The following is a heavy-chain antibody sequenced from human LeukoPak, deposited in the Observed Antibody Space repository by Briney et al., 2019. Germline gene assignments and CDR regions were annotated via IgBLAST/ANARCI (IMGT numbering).Heavy chain of an antibody. CDR1: GGSISSGGYS. CDR3: ARGGIAVAGTDY. V-gene: IGHV4-30-2*01. Sequence: SENLSLTCAVSGGSISSGGYSWSWVRQPPGKGLEWIGYIYHSGSTYYNPSLKSRVTISVDTSKNQFSLKLSSVTAADTAVYYCARGGIAVAGTDYWGQGTLVTVSS. J-gene: IGHJ4*02. D-gene: IGHD6-19*01. CDR2: IYHSGST.